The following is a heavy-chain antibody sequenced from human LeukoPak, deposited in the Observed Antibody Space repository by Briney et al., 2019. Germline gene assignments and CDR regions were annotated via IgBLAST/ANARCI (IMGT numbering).Heavy chain of an antibody. CDR1: GYTFTGYY. D-gene: IGHD3-9*01. Sequence: ASVKVSCKASGYTFTGYYTHWVRQAPGQGLEWMGRINPNSGGTNYAQKFQGRVTMTRDTSISTAYMELSRLRSDDTAVYYCASNYDILTGYFRGAFDIWGQGTMVTVSS. J-gene: IGHJ3*02. CDR2: INPNSGGT. V-gene: IGHV1-2*06. CDR3: ASNYDILTGYFRGAFDI.